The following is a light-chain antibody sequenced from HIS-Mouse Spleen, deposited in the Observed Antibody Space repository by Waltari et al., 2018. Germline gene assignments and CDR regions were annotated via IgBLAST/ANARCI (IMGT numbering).Light chain of an antibody. CDR3: YSTDSSGNHRV. J-gene: IGLJ2*01. CDR1: ALPKKY. Sequence: SYELPPPPSESVSPGQTARITCSGDALPKKYAYWYQQKSGQAPVLVIYEDSKRPSGIPERFSGSSSGTMATLTISGAQVEDEADYYCYSTDSSGNHRVFGGGTKLTVL. CDR2: EDS. V-gene: IGLV3-10*01.